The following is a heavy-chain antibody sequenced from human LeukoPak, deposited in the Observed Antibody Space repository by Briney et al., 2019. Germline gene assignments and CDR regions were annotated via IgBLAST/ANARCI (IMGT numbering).Heavy chain of an antibody. CDR3: GRKPVIAAASHYYYCGMEV. CDR2: INPSGLST. D-gene: IGHD6-13*01. J-gene: IGHJ6*04. CDR1: GYTFTSYY. Sequence: ASVKVSCKPSGYTFTSYYMIPLRQAPGHRLEWMGIINPSGLSTSHAQKSQGRVTMTRDTSTSTVYIELISFGTEDTAVYYCGRKPVIAAASHYYYCGMEVWGKGTTVTVSS. V-gene: IGHV1-46*01.